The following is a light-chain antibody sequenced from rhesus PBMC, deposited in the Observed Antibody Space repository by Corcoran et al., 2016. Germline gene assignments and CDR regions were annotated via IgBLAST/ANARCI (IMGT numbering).Light chain of an antibody. CDR2: KAT. Sequence: DIQMTQSPSSLSASVGDTVTITCQASQGISSWLAWYQQKPGKAPNLLIYKATSLQSGVPSRFSGRGSGTDFTLTISSLQPEDFATYYCLQYSSSPRTFGQGTKVEIK. V-gene: IGKV1-22*01. CDR1: QGISSW. J-gene: IGKJ1*01. CDR3: LQYSSSPRT.